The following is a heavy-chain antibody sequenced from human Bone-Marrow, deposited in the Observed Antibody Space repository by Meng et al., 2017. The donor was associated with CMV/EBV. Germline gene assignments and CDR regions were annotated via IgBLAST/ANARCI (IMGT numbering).Heavy chain of an antibody. CDR3: AIGISGVVPAAGGDY. Sequence: SVKVSCKASGGTFSSYTISWVRQAPGQGLEWMGRIIPILGIANYAQKFQGRVTITADKSTSTAYMELSSLRSEDTAVYYCAIGISGVVPAAGGDYWGQGTLITVSS. CDR1: GGTFSSYT. CDR2: IIPILGIA. J-gene: IGHJ4*02. V-gene: IGHV1-69*02. D-gene: IGHD2-2*01.